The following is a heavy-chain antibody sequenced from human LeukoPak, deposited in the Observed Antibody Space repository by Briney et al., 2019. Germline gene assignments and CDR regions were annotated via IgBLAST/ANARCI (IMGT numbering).Heavy chain of an antibody. V-gene: IGHV3-21*06. Sequence: SLRLSCAAXGFTFSLYSMNWVRQAPGKGLEWVSFISSSSSYIYYADSVKGRFTISRDNAKNSLYLQMNSLRAEDTAVYYCATMNYYDSRFDYWGQGTLVTVSS. J-gene: IGHJ4*02. CDR1: GFTFSLYS. CDR2: ISSSSSYI. CDR3: ATMNYYDSRFDY. D-gene: IGHD3-22*01.